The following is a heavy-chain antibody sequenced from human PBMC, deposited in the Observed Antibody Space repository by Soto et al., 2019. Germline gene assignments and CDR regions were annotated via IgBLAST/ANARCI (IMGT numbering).Heavy chain of an antibody. CDR2: LSGGGGET. V-gene: IGHV3-23*01. D-gene: IGHD3-22*01. CDR1: GFAFSNYF. Sequence: GGSLRLSCAASGFAFSNYFMSWVRQAPGKGLEWVSALSGGGGETYYADSVKGRFTISRDSSKNTLYLQMNSLRAEDTAVYYCAKDHDSSGYPVFDYWGQGTLVTVSS. CDR3: AKDHDSSGYPVFDY. J-gene: IGHJ4*02.